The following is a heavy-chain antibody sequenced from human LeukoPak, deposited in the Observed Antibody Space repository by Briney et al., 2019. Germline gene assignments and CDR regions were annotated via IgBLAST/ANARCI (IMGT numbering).Heavy chain of an antibody. CDR3: AKDRGDYPPYFDY. Sequence: PGGSLRLSCAASGFTFSSYGMHWVRQAPGKGLEWVAFIRKDGNNENYADSVKGRFTISRDNSKNTLYLQMNSLQTEDTAVYYCAKDRGDYPPYFDYWGQGTLVTVSS. D-gene: IGHD2-21*02. CDR1: GFTFSSYG. CDR2: IRKDGNNE. V-gene: IGHV3-30*02. J-gene: IGHJ4*02.